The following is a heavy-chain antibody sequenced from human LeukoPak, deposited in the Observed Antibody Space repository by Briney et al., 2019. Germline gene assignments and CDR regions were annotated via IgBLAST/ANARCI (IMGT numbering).Heavy chain of an antibody. CDR2: INFNSGGT. V-gene: IGHV1-2*02. CDR3: ARKSSSANCYDY. J-gene: IGHJ4*02. Sequence: ASVKVSCKGSGYTLTGYYIHWVGQAPGQGVEWMGWINFNSGGTKYAQKFQGRVSMTRDTSISTAYMELSRLRSDDTAVYYCARKSSSANCYDYWGQGTQVTVSS. CDR1: GYTLTGYY. D-gene: IGHD2-2*01.